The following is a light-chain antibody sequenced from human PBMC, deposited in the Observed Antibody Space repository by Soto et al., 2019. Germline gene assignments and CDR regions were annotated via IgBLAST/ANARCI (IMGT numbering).Light chain of an antibody. V-gene: IGKV1-5*03. CDR3: QQYNNYGSWT. CDR2: KAS. Sequence: DIQMTQCPSTLSASVGDRVTITCRASQSISGWLAWYQQKPGKAPKLLIYKASSLESGVPSRFSGSGSGTEFTLTISSLQPDDFATYYCQQYNNYGSWTFGQGTKVDIK. J-gene: IGKJ1*01. CDR1: QSISGW.